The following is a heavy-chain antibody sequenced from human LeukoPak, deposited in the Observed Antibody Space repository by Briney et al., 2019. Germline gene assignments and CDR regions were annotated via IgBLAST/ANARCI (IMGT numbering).Heavy chain of an antibody. CDR1: GFTFSSYS. CDR3: ARAKWELRVLLGY. V-gene: IGHV3-30*02. CDR2: IRYDGSNK. D-gene: IGHD1-26*01. J-gene: IGHJ4*02. Sequence: GGSLRLSCAASGFTFSSYSMNWVRQAPGKGLEWVAFIRYDGSNKYYADSVKGRFIISRDNAKNSLYLQMNSLRAEDTAVYYCARAKWELRVLLGYWGQGTLVTVSS.